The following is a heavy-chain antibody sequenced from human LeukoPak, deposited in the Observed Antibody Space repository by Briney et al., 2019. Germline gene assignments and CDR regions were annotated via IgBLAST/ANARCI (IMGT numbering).Heavy chain of an antibody. Sequence: GGSLRLSCAASGFTFSSYAMHWVRQAPGKGLEYVSAISSNGGSTYYANSVKGRFTISRDNSKNTLYLQMGSLRAEDMAVYYCAREGLADWGQGTLVTVSS. CDR1: GFTFSSYA. D-gene: IGHD3-16*01. V-gene: IGHV3-64*01. J-gene: IGHJ4*02. CDR3: AREGLAD. CDR2: ISSNGGST.